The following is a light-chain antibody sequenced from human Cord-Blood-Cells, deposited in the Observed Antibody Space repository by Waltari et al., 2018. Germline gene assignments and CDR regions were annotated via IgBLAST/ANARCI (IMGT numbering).Light chain of an antibody. CDR3: QQYYSTPRT. Sequence: DIVMTQSPDSLAVSLGERANINGKSSQSVLYSSNNKNYLAWYQQKPGQPPKLLIYWASTRESGVPDRFSGSGSGTDFTLTISSLQAEDVAVYYCQQYYSTPRTFGQGTKLEIK. V-gene: IGKV4-1*01. J-gene: IGKJ2*01. CDR2: WAS. CDR1: QSVLYSSNNKNY.